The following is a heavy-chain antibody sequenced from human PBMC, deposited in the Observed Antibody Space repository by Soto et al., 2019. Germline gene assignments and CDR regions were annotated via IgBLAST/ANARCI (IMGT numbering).Heavy chain of an antibody. J-gene: IGHJ4*02. Sequence: WGSLRLSCAASGYPLSTYGMTWVRHAPGKGREWVSAITGTGGNTYYVQSVKGRFTISRDNSKNMLYLQVNSLRVEDTAVYYCSGIRVYWYGLAFCGQGTVVTVSS. CDR2: ITGTGGNT. CDR1: GYPLSTYG. V-gene: IGHV3-23*01. D-gene: IGHD2-8*02. CDR3: SGIRVYWYGLAF.